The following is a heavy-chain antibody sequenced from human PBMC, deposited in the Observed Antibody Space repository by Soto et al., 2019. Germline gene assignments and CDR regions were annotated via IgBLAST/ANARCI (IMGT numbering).Heavy chain of an antibody. Sequence: ASVKVSCKVSGYTLTELSMHWVRQAPGKGLEWMGGFDPEDGETIYAQKFQGRVTMTEDTSTDTAYMELSSLRSEDTAVYYCATDMGYWRYCSGGSCYRYPKFDPWGQGTLVTVSS. CDR3: ATDMGYWRYCSGGSCYRYPKFDP. J-gene: IGHJ5*02. D-gene: IGHD2-15*01. CDR2: FDPEDGET. CDR1: GYTLTELS. V-gene: IGHV1-24*01.